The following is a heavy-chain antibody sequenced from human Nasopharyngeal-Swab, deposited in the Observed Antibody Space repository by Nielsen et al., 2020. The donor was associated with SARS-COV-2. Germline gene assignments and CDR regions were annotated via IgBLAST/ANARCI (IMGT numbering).Heavy chain of an antibody. J-gene: IGHJ4*02. CDR3: ARDGDILVVVAATLGFDF. Sequence: ASVKVSCKASGYKFTRYFIHWVRQAPGQGLEWMGVIIPSGGSTRYAQKFQGRVSMTSDTSTNTVYMELSSLKSEDTAVYYCARDGDILVVVAATLGFDFWGQGSQVTVSS. D-gene: IGHD2-15*01. CDR2: IIPSGGST. V-gene: IGHV1-46*01. CDR1: GYKFTRYF.